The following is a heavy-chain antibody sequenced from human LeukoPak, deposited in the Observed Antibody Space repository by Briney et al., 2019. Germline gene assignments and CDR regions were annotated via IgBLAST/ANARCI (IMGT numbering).Heavy chain of an antibody. CDR2: INPNSGGT. D-gene: IGHD2-21*01. V-gene: IGHV1-2*02. Sequence: ASVKVSCMASGYTFTGYYMHWVQQAPGQGLEWMGWINPNSGGTNYAQKFQGRVTMTRDTSISTAYMELSRLRSDDTAVYYCAREGGIGQYYFDYWGQGTLVTVSS. CDR3: AREGGIGQYYFDY. J-gene: IGHJ4*02. CDR1: GYTFTGYY.